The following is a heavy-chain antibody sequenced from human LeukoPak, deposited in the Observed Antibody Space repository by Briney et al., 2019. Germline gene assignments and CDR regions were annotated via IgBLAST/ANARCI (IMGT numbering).Heavy chain of an antibody. CDR1: GFTFDEYA. V-gene: IGHV3-9*01. J-gene: IGHJ3*02. CDR2: ISWNSGSK. D-gene: IGHD3-3*01. Sequence: GGSLRLSCAASGFTFDEYAMHWVRQAPGKGLEWVSGISWNSGSKGYAGSVKGRFTISRDNAKNSLYLQMNNLRAEDTAVYYCASKGGSFTISGVVYNDAFAIWGQGTMVTVSA. CDR3: ASKGGSFTISGVVYNDAFAI.